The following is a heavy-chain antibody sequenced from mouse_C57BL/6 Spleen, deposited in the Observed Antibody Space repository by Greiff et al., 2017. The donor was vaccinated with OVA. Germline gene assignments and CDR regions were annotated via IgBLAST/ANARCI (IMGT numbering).Heavy chain of an antibody. CDR2: ISGGGGNT. Sequence: EVMLVESGGGLVKPGGSLKLSCAASGFTFSSYTMSWVRQTPEKRLEWVATISGGGGNTYYPDSVKGRFTISRDNAKNTLYLQMSSLRSEDTALYYCARRIYYDYEDVWGTGTTVTVSS. CDR1: GFTFSSYT. J-gene: IGHJ1*03. D-gene: IGHD2-4*01. V-gene: IGHV5-9*01. CDR3: ARRIYYDYEDV.